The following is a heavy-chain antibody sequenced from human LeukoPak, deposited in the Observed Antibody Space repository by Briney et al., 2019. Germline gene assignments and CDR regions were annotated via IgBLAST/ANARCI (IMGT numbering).Heavy chain of an antibody. CDR2: ISPYNGNR. V-gene: IGHV1-18*01. CDR3: ARGAATGAFDI. J-gene: IGHJ3*02. D-gene: IGHD6-25*01. CDR1: GYTFINCG. Sequence: VSVKVSCKASGYTFINCGISWVRQAPGQGLEWMGWISPYNGNRNYAQKLQGRVTMTTDTSTSTAYMELRSLRSDDTAVYYCARGAATGAFDIWGQGTMVTVSS.